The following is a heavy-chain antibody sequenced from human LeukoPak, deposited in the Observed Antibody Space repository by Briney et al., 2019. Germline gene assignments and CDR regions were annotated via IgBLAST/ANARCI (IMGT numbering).Heavy chain of an antibody. J-gene: IGHJ4*02. Sequence: KPSETLSLTRTVSGGSISSYYWTWIRQPPGEGLEWIGYIYYTGSTNYSPSLKSRVTMAVDTSKNQFSLKLYSVTAADTAVYYCASAPDGVVAAFDYWGQGALVTVSS. CDR3: ASAPDGVVAAFDY. CDR2: IYYTGST. V-gene: IGHV4-59*01. CDR1: GGSISSYY. D-gene: IGHD2-15*01.